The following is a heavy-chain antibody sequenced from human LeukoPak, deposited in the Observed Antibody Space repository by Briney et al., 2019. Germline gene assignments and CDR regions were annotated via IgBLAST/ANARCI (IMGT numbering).Heavy chain of an antibody. Sequence: ESGPTLVKPTQTLTLTCTFSGFSLSTSGVGVGWIRQPPGKALEWLALIYWDDDKRYSPSLKSRLTITKDTSKNQVVLTMTNMDPVDTATYYCAHRRDSGWYLDFDYWGQGTLVTVSS. CDR2: IYWDDDK. CDR1: GFSLSTSGVG. V-gene: IGHV2-5*02. D-gene: IGHD6-19*01. CDR3: AHRRDSGWYLDFDY. J-gene: IGHJ4*02.